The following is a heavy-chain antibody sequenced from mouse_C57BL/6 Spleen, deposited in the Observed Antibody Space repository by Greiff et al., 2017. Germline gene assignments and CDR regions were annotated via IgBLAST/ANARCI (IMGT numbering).Heavy chain of an antibody. V-gene: IGHV1-9*01. J-gene: IGHJ2*01. CDR3: ANNWYYFDY. CDR1: GYTFTGSW. D-gene: IGHD4-1*01. Sequence: QVQLQQSGAELMKPGASVKLSCKATGYTFTGSWMEWVKQRPGHGLEWIGEILAGSGSTNYNEKFKGKATFTADTSSNTAYMRLSSLTTEDSAIYYFANNWYYFDYWGQGTTLTVSS. CDR2: ILAGSGST.